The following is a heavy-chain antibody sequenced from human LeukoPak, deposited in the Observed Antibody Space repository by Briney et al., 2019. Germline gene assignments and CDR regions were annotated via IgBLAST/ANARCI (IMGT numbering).Heavy chain of an antibody. CDR3: ARGLTTNYGSGSYYFDY. V-gene: IGHV4-38-2*02. Sequence: SETLSLTCTVSGYSISSGYYWGWIRQPPGKGLEWIGSIYHSGSTYYNPSLKSRVTISVDTSKNQFSLKLSSVTAADTAVYYCARGLTTNYGSGSYYFDYWGQGTLVTVSS. J-gene: IGHJ4*02. CDR2: IYHSGST. CDR1: GYSISSGYY. D-gene: IGHD3-10*01.